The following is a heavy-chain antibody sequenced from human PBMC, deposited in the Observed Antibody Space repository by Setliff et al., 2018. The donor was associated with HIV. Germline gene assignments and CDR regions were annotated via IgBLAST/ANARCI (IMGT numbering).Heavy chain of an antibody. CDR2: INPNSGGT. V-gene: IGHV1-2*02. J-gene: IGHJ3*01. Sequence: GASVKVSCKASGYTFTGYYMHWVRQAPGQGLEWMGWINPNSGGTNYAQKFQGRVTMTRDTSISTAYRELSRVKSDDTAVYYCARGSGYTRSWVPGGSWGQGTMVTVSS. CDR1: GYTFTGYY. D-gene: IGHD6-13*01. CDR3: ARGSGYTRSWVPGGS.